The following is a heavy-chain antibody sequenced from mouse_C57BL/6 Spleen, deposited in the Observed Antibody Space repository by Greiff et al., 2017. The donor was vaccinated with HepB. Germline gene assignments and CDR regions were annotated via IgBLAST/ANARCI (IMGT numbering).Heavy chain of an antibody. CDR3: ARTGYWDD. CDR2: IYPSDSET. CDR1: GYTFTSYW. D-gene: IGHD4-1*01. J-gene: IGHJ2*01. Sequence: VQLQQPGAELVRPGSSVKLSCKASGYTFTSYWMDWVKQRPGQGLEWIGNIYPSDSETHYNQKFKDKATLTVDKSSSTAYMQLSSLTSEDSAVYYWARTGYWDDWGKGTTLTVSS. V-gene: IGHV1-61*01.